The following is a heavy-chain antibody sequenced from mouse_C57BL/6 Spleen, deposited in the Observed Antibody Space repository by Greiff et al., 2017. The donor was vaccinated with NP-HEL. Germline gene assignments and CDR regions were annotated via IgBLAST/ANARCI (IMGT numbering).Heavy chain of an antibody. CDR1: GYTFTSYG. J-gene: IGHJ4*01. V-gene: IGHV1-81*01. CDR3: ARLVGDGSSRYAMDY. CDR2: IYPRRGNT. Sequence: VQLQQSGAELARPGASVKLSCKASGYTFTSYGISWVQQRTGQGLEWIGEIYPRRGNTYYNEKFKGKATLTADKSSSTAYMKLRSLISEDSAVYFCARLVGDGSSRYAMDYWGQGTSVTVSS. D-gene: IGHD1-1*01.